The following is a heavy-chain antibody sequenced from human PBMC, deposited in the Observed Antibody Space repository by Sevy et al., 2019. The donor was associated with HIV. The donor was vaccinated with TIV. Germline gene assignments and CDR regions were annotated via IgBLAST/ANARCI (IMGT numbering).Heavy chain of an antibody. V-gene: IGHV4-39*01. J-gene: IGHJ4*02. Sequence: SETLSLTCTVSGGSISSSSYYWGWIRQPPGKGLEWIGSIYYSGSTYYHPSLKSRVTISVDTSKNQFSLKLSSVTAADTAVYYCASGSLTGYSSGWYVNWGQGTLVTVSS. CDR3: ASGSLTGYSSGWYVN. CDR1: GGSISSSSYY. CDR2: IYYSGST. D-gene: IGHD6-19*01.